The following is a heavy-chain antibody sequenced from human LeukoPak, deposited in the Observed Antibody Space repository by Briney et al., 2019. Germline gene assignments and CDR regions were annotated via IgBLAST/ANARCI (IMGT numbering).Heavy chain of an antibody. Sequence: GGSLRLSCAASGFTFSSYAMSWVRQAPGKGLEWVSAISGSGGSTYYADSVKGRFTISRDNSKNTLYLQMNSLRAEDTAVYYCAKAEVLRFLRGYGMDVWGQGTTVTVSS. D-gene: IGHD3-3*01. CDR1: GFTFSSYA. V-gene: IGHV3-23*01. CDR3: AKAEVLRFLRGYGMDV. J-gene: IGHJ6*02. CDR2: ISGSGGST.